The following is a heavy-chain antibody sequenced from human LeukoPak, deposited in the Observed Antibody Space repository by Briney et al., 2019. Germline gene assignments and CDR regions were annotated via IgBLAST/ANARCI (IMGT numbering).Heavy chain of an antibody. V-gene: IGHV3-21*01. D-gene: IGHD3-10*01. CDR1: GFTFSSYS. CDR2: ISSSSSYI. Sequence: GGSLRLSCTASGFTFSSYSMNWVRRDPGKGLEWVSSISSSSSYIYYADSVKGRFTISRDNAKNSLYLQMNSLRAEDTAVYYCARAASVRGVIIIDYWGQGTLVTVSS. J-gene: IGHJ4*02. CDR3: ARAASVRGVIIIDY.